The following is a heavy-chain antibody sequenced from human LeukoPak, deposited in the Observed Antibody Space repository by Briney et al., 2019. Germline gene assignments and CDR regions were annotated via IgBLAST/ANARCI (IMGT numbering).Heavy chain of an antibody. CDR1: GGTXSSYA. CDR3: ARGWATGAFDI. V-gene: IGHV1-69*04. J-gene: IGHJ3*02. D-gene: IGHD5-12*01. Sequence: GASVKVSCKASGGTXSSYAISWVRQAPGQGLEWMGRIIPILGIANYAQKFQGRVTITADKSTSTAYMELSSLRSEDTAVYYCARGWATGAFDIWGQGTMVTVSS. CDR2: IIPILGIA.